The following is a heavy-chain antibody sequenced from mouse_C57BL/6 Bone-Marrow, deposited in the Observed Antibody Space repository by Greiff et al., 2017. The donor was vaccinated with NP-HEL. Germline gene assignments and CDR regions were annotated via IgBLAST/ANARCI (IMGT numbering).Heavy chain of an antibody. CDR3: AGDGYSWFAY. CDR2: IYPGSGST. J-gene: IGHJ3*01. Sequence: QVQLQQPGAELVKPGASVKMSCKASGYTFTSYWITWVKQRPGQGLEWIGDIYPGSGSTNYNEKFKSKATLTVDTSSSTAYMQLSSRTSEDAAVYYCAGDGYSWFAYWGQGTLVTVSA. D-gene: IGHD2-3*01. V-gene: IGHV1-55*01. CDR1: GYTFTSYW.